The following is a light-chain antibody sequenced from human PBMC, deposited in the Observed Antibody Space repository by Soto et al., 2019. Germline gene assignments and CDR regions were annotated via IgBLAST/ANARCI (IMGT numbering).Light chain of an antibody. CDR3: SSFTSSTTWV. Sequence: QSVLTQPASVSGSPGQSITISCTGTSSDVGGYNYVSWYQQHPGKAPKLIIYEVSNRPSGVSNRFSASKSGNTASLTVSGLQAEDEANYYCSSFTSSTTWVFGGGTKLTVL. CDR1: SSDVGGYNY. J-gene: IGLJ3*02. CDR2: EVS. V-gene: IGLV2-14*01.